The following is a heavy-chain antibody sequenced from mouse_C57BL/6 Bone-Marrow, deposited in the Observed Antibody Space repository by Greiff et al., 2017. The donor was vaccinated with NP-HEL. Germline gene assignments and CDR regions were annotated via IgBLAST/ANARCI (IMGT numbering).Heavy chain of an antibody. CDR2: IDPSDSYT. Sequence: QVQLQQPGAELVRPGTSVKLSCKASGYTFTSYWMHWVKQRPGQGLEWIGVIDPSDSYTNSNQKFKGKATLTVDTSSSTAYMQLSSLTSEDSAVYYCARHGSNWYFDVWGTGTTVTVSS. CDR1: GYTFTSYW. J-gene: IGHJ1*03. CDR3: ARHGSNWYFDV. D-gene: IGHD1-1*01. V-gene: IGHV1-59*01.